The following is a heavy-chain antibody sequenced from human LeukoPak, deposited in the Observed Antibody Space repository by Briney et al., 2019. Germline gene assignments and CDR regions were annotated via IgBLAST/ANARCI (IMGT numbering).Heavy chain of an antibody. D-gene: IGHD2/OR15-2a*01. Sequence: ASVKVSCKASGYTFTDYYMHWVRQAPGQGLEWMGWINPNSGGTNYAQKFQGRVTMTRDTSIGTAYMELSRLRSDDTAVYYCARDHSTKDYYYMDVWGKGTTVTVSS. CDR3: ARDHSTKDYYYMDV. CDR2: INPNSGGT. CDR1: GYTFTDYY. V-gene: IGHV1-2*02. J-gene: IGHJ6*03.